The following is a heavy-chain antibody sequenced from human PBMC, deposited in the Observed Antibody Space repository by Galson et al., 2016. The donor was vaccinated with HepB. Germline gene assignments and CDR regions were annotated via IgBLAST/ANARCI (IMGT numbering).Heavy chain of an antibody. CDR2: IGTAGDT. V-gene: IGHV3-13*01. CDR1: GFTFSSYD. CDR3: ARGTSDYVWGNYRYTGVFDY. Sequence: SLRLSCAASGFTFSSYDMHWVRQATGKGLEWVSVIGTAGDTSYLDSVKGRFTISRENAKNSLYLQMNSLGAGDTAVYYCARGTSDYVWGNYRYTGVFDYWGQGTLVTVSS. J-gene: IGHJ4*02. D-gene: IGHD3-16*02.